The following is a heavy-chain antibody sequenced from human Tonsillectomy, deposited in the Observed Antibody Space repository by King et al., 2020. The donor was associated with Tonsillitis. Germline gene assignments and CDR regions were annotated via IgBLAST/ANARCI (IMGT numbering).Heavy chain of an antibody. CDR3: ARDGPNYYYMDV. V-gene: IGHV3-33*08. CDR2: IWYNGRNK. Sequence: VQLVESGGGVVQPGRSLRLSCAASGFTFSSYGMHWVRKAPGKGLERGADIWYNGRNKYYADSVKGRFTISRDNSKNTLYLQMNSLRAEDTAVYYCARDGPNYYYMDVWGTGTTVTVSS. CDR1: GFTFSSYG. J-gene: IGHJ6*03. D-gene: IGHD1-26*01.